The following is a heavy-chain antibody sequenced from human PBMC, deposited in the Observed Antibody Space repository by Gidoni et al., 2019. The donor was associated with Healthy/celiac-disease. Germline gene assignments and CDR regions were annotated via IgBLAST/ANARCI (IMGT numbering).Heavy chain of an antibody. CDR2: IDPSDSYT. CDR3: ARHSSGWDLGGAFDI. V-gene: IGHV5-10-1*03. Sequence: EVQLVQSGAEVTKHGESQRIVWKGAGYSFTSYWISWVRQMPGKGLGWMGRIDPSDSYTSYSPSFQGHVTISADKSISTAYLQWSSLKASDTAMYYCARHSSGWDLGGAFDIWGQGTMVTVSS. J-gene: IGHJ3*02. CDR1: GYSFTSYW. D-gene: IGHD6-19*01.